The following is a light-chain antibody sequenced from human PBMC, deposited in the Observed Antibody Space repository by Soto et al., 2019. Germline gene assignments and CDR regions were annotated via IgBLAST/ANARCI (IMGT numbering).Light chain of an antibody. J-gene: IGKJ5*01. CDR3: QQYENLPT. Sequence: DIQMTQAPSSLAASLGDRVTITCRASQNINNYLNWYQQKPGRAPKLLIYDASNLEAGVPSRFRGSGSGTDFTFTISRLQPEDIATYYCQQYENLPTFGQGTRLEI. CDR1: QNINNY. V-gene: IGKV1-33*01. CDR2: DAS.